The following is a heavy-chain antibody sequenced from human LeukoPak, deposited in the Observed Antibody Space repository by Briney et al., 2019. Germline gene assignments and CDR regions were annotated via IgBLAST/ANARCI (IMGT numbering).Heavy chain of an antibody. CDR2: IYYSGST. J-gene: IGHJ4*02. CDR3: ARVKGILYYFDY. V-gene: IGHV4-59*01. CDR1: GGSISSYY. Sequence: PETLSLTCTVSGGSISSYYWSWIRQPPGKGLEWIGYIYYSGSTNYNPSLKSRVTISVDTSKNQFSLKLSSVTAADTAVYYCARVKGILYYFDYWGQGTLVTVSS.